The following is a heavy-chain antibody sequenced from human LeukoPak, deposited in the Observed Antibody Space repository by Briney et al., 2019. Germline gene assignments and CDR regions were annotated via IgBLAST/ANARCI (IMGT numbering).Heavy chain of an antibody. CDR2: IKQDESEK. CDR3: ARDHLGSLDY. V-gene: IGHV3-7*01. D-gene: IGHD1-26*01. J-gene: IGHJ4*02. Sequence: GGSLRLSCAASGFTFNTYWMAWVRQAPGKGLEWVAYIKQDESEKYYVDSVKGRFTISRDNAKNSLYLQMNSLTAEDTAVYYCARDHLGSLDYWGQGILVTVSS. CDR1: GFTFNTYW.